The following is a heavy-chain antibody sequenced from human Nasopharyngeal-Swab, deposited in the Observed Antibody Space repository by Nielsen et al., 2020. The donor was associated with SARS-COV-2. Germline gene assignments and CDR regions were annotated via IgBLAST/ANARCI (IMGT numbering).Heavy chain of an antibody. Sequence: GESLKISCQGSGYTFSSYWSAWVRQMPGKGLEWMGMIYPSDSDTRYSPYFQGQVTMSVDKSINTAYLHWSSLKASDTAMYYCARHGGFCSSTNCYGGWFDPWGQGTQVIVSS. D-gene: IGHD2-2*01. CDR3: ARHGGFCSSTNCYGGWFDP. J-gene: IGHJ5*02. CDR2: IYPSDSDT. CDR1: GYTFSSYW. V-gene: IGHV5-51*01.